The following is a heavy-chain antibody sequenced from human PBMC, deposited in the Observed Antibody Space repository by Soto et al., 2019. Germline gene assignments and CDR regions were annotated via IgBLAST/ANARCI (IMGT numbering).Heavy chain of an antibody. D-gene: IGHD3-10*01. CDR1: GFTVSSNY. CDR2: IYSGGST. V-gene: IGHV3-66*01. J-gene: IGHJ6*03. Sequence: PGGSLRLSCAASGFTVSSNYMSWVRQAPGKGLERVSVIYSGGSTYYADSVKGRFTISRDNSKNTLYLQMNSLRAEDTAVYYCARDYNAGYYYMDVWGKGTTVTVSS. CDR3: ARDYNAGYYYMDV.